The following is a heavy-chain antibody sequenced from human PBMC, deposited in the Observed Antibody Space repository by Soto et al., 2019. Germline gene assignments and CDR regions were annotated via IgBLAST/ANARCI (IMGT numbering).Heavy chain of an antibody. D-gene: IGHD4-17*01. V-gene: IGHV3-23*01. Sequence: GGSLRLSCAASGFTFSGYARILVRQAPGKGLEWVPAISGSGGSTYYADSVKGRFTISRDNSKNTLYLQMNSLRAEDTAVYYCAKDTYGEHGYYYYGMDVWGQGTTVTVSS. CDR1: GFTFSGYA. CDR3: AKDTYGEHGYYYYGMDV. J-gene: IGHJ6*02. CDR2: ISGSGGST.